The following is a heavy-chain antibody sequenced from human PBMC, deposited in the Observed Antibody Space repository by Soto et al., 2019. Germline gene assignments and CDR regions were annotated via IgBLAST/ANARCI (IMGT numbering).Heavy chain of an antibody. CDR3: ARNYYDSSGYYWQFDY. V-gene: IGHV3-21*01. CDR2: ISSSSSYI. Sequence: GGSLRLSCAASGFTFSSYSMNWVRQAPGKGLEWVSSISSSSSYIYYADSVKGRFTISRDNAKNSLYLQMNSLRAEDTAVYYCARNYYDSSGYYWQFDYWGQGTLVTVSS. CDR1: GFTFSSYS. J-gene: IGHJ4*02. D-gene: IGHD3-22*01.